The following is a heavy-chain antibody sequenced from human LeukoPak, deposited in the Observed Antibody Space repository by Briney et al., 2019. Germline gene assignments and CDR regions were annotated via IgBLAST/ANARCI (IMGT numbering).Heavy chain of an antibody. CDR2: IKQDGSEK. D-gene: IGHD3-3*01. V-gene: IGHV3-7*01. J-gene: IGHJ6*03. Sequence: GGSLRLSCAASGFTFSSYWMSWVRQAPGKGLERVANIKQDGSEKYYVDSVKGRFTISRDNAKNSLYLQMNSLRAEDTAVYYCARLRFLEWLRYYMDVWGKGTTVTVSS. CDR3: ARLRFLEWLRYYMDV. CDR1: GFTFSSYW.